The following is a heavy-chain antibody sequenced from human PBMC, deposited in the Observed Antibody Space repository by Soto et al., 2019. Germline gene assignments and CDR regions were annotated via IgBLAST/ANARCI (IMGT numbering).Heavy chain of an antibody. CDR3: ARTPLL. CDR1: GGSISSGGYY. J-gene: IGHJ4*02. Sequence: QVQLQESGPGLVKPSQTLSLTCTVSGGSISSGGYYWSWIRQHPGKGLEWIGYIYYSGSTYYNYYXPXLXSXITISVDTSKNQFSLKLSSVTAADTAVYYCARTPLLWGQGTLVTVSS. V-gene: IGHV4-31*03. CDR2: IYYSGST. D-gene: IGHD1-26*01.